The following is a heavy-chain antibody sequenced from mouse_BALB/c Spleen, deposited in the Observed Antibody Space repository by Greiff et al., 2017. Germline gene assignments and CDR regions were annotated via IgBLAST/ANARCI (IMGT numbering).Heavy chain of an antibody. J-gene: IGHJ4*01. V-gene: IGHV7-3*02. Sequence: EVQLVESGGGLVQPGGSLRLSCATSGFTFTDYYMSWVRQPPGKALEWLGFIRNKANGYTTEYSASVKGRFTISRDNSQSILYLQMNTLRAEDSATYYCARDPGAMDYWGQGTSVTVSS. CDR1: GFTFTDYY. CDR3: ARDPGAMDY. CDR2: IRNKANGYTT.